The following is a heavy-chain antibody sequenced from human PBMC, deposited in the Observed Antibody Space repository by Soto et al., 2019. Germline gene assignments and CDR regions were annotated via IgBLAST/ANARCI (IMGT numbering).Heavy chain of an antibody. V-gene: IGHV3-21*01. CDR3: VCFGASTS. Sequence: GGSLRLCCAASGFAFSAYTMNWVRQSPGRGLEWLSSINYNSSHIYYADSGNGRFTISRDNAKNSLFLQMTGLRVEDSAIYFCVCFGASTSWGQGTLVTVSS. D-gene: IGHD2-21*01. CDR1: GFAFSAYT. J-gene: IGHJ5*02. CDR2: INYNSSHI.